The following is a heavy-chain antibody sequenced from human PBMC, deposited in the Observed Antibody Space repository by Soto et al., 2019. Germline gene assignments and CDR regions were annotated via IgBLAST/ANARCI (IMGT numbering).Heavy chain of an antibody. J-gene: IGHJ6*02. CDR1: GFTFSSYE. V-gene: IGHV3-48*03. CDR2: ISSSGSTI. Sequence: PGGSLRLSCAASGFTFSSYEMNWVRQAPGKGLEWVSYISSSGSTIYYADSVKGRFTISRDNAKNSLYLQMNSLRAEDTAVYYCARDLGSYSSGWYPQPAVINGMDVWGQGTTVTVSS. D-gene: IGHD6-19*01. CDR3: ARDLGSYSSGWYPQPAVINGMDV.